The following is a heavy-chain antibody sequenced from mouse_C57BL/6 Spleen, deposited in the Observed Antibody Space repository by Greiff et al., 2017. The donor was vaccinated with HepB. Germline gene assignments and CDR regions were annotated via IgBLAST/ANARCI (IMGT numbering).Heavy chain of an antibody. Sequence: VQLQQSGAELVRPGASVKLSCKASGYTFTDYYINWVKQRPGQGLEWIARIYPGSGNTYYNEKFKGKATLTAEKSSSTAYMQLSSLTSEDSAVYFCARVYYGSSFAWFAYWGQGTLVTVSA. J-gene: IGHJ3*01. CDR1: GYTFTDYY. D-gene: IGHD1-1*01. V-gene: IGHV1-76*01. CDR2: IYPGSGNT. CDR3: ARVYYGSSFAWFAY.